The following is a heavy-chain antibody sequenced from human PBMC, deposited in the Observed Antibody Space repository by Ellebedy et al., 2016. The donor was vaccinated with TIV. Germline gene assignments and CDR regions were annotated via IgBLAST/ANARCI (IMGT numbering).Heavy chain of an antibody. CDR2: ISSSSSYT. CDR1: GFTFSDYY. J-gene: IGHJ2*01. D-gene: IGHD2-21*01. Sequence: GESLKISCAASGFTFSDYYMSWIRQAPEKGLEWVSYISSSSSYTNYADSVKGRFTISRDNAKNSLYLQMNSLRAEDTAVYYCARGVVGGIFFDLWGRGTLVTVSS. V-gene: IGHV3-11*06. CDR3: ARGVVGGIFFDL.